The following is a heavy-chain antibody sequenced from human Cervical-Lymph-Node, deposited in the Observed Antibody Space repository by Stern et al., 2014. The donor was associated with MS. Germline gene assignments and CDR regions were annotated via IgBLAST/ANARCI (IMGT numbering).Heavy chain of an antibody. Sequence: QLVQSGPEVKRPGESLKISCQASGYTFTSYWIGWVRQMPGKGLEWIAIIFPGGSDIRYSPSFQGQVTISADKSSSTAYLQWNNLKASDTAIYNCARQRYFDYWGQGTLVTVSS. CDR1: GYTFTSYW. V-gene: IGHV5-51*01. CDR3: ARQRYFDY. J-gene: IGHJ4*02. CDR2: IFPGGSDI.